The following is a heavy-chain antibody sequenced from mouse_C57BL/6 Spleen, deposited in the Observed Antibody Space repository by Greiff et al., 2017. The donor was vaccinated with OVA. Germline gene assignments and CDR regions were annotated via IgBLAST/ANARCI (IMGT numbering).Heavy chain of an antibody. CDR3: ARGGTTVVEDWYFDV. CDR1: GFTFSDYG. D-gene: IGHD1-1*01. CDR2: ISSGSSTI. V-gene: IGHV5-17*01. Sequence: EVQLQESGGGLVKPGGSLKLSCAASGFTFSDYGMHWVRQAPEQGLEWVAYISSGSSTIYYPDTVKGRFTISRDNAKNTLFLQMTSLRSEDTAMYYGARGGTTVVEDWYFDVWGTGTTVTVSS. J-gene: IGHJ1*03.